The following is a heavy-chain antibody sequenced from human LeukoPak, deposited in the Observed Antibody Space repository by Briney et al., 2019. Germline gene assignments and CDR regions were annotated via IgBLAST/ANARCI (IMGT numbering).Heavy chain of an antibody. CDR2: ISSSSSYI. CDR3: ARAAIVGATGGFDY. V-gene: IGHV3-21*01. CDR1: GFTFSSYS. Sequence: GGSLRLSCAASGFTFSSYSMNWVRQAPGKGLEWVSYISSSSSYIYYADSVKGRFTISRDNAKSSLYLQMNSLRAEDTAVYYCARAAIVGATGGFDYWGQGTLVTVSS. J-gene: IGHJ4*02. D-gene: IGHD1-26*01.